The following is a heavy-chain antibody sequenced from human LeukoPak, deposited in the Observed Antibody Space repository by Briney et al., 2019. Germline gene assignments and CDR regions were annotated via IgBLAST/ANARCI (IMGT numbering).Heavy chain of an antibody. J-gene: IGHJ4*02. CDR2: IREDGSEK. CDR3: ARDSSGYQ. CDR1: GFTFSTYL. Sequence: GGSLRLSCAASGFTFSTYLMSWVRQAPGKGLEWVANIREDGSEKYYGDSVKGRFTISRDNAKNSLYLQMNSLRAEDTAVYYCARDSSGYQWGQGTLVTVSS. D-gene: IGHD3-22*01. V-gene: IGHV3-7*01.